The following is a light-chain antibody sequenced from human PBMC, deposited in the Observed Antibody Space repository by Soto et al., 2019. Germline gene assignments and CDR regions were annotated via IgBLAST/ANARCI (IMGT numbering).Light chain of an antibody. J-gene: IGKJ1*01. Sequence: DIQMTQSPSSLSASVGDRVTITCRASLAIRNDLGWYQQKPGKAPRRLIYAASSMQSGDPSRFSGSVSGTECTLTISSRQPEDFATYYCLQHNTYPCTFGQGTKVEIK. V-gene: IGKV1-17*01. CDR3: LQHNTYPCT. CDR1: LAIRND. CDR2: AAS.